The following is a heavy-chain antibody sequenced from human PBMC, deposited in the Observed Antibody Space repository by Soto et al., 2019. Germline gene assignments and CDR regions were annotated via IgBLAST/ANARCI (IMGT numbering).Heavy chain of an antibody. J-gene: IGHJ4*02. D-gene: IGHD6-13*01. CDR2: IYYSGST. CDR3: ARPRGEGIFDY. V-gene: IGHV4-39*01. Sequence: QLQLQESGPGLVKPSETLSLTCTVSGGSISSSSYYWGWIRQPPGKGLEWIGSIYYSGSTYYNPSLKSRVTISVDTSKNQFSLKLSSVTAADTAVYYCARPRGEGIFDYWGQGTLVTVSS. CDR1: GGSISSSSYY.